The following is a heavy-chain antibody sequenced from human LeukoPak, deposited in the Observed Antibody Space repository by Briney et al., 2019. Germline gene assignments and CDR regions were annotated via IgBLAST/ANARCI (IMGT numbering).Heavy chain of an antibody. V-gene: IGHV1-46*01. CDR1: GYTFTSNY. D-gene: IGHD6-19*01. CDR2: INPSGGST. Sequence: ASVKVSCKASGYTFTSNYIHWVRQAPGQGLEWMGIINPSGGSTTYAQKFQGRVTMTRDTSTSTVYMELSSLRSEDTAVFYCARGGSLAAAPHRYYFDYWGQGTPVTVSS. J-gene: IGHJ4*02. CDR3: ARGGSLAAAPHRYYFDY.